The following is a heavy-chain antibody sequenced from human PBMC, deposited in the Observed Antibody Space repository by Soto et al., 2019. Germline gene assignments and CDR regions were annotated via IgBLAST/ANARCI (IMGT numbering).Heavy chain of an antibody. CDR2: IYHSGST. D-gene: IGHD3-10*01. CDR3: ARQGHGSGSYYGMDV. CDR1: GGSISSGGYS. V-gene: IGHV4-30-2*01. Sequence: SETLSLTCAVSGGSISSGGYSWSWIRQPPGKGLEWIGYIYHSGSTYYNPSLKSRVTISVDRSKNQFSLKLSSVTAADTAVYYCARQGHGSGSYYGMDVWGQGTTVTVSS. J-gene: IGHJ6*02.